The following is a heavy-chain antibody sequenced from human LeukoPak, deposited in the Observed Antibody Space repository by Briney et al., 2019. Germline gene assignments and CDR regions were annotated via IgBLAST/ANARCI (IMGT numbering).Heavy chain of an antibody. D-gene: IGHD4-11*01. V-gene: IGHV1-2*02. Sequence: ASVKDSCQASGYTFTGYHLHWVRQPPGQGLEWVGGINPNSGGTNYAQKFQGRGTMTRDTSISTAYMELSRLRSDNTDVYYCARGGGSMTTVTNVDYWGQGTLVTVS. CDR2: INPNSGGT. CDR3: ARGGGSMTTVTNVDY. J-gene: IGHJ4*02. CDR1: GYTFTGYH.